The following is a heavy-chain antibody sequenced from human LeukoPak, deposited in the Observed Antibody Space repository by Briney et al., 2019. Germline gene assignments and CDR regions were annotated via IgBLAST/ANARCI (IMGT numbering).Heavy chain of an antibody. CDR3: ARKKTYGDTSMDV. CDR2: IYHSGST. J-gene: IGHJ6*02. D-gene: IGHD4-17*01. Sequence: SETLSLTCTVSGGSISSGGYYWSWIRQPPGKGLEWIGYIYHSGSTHYIPSLTSRVTISVDTSKNQFSLKLSSVTAADTAVYYCARKKTYGDTSMDVWGQGTTVTVSS. V-gene: IGHV4-30-2*01. CDR1: GGSISSGGYY.